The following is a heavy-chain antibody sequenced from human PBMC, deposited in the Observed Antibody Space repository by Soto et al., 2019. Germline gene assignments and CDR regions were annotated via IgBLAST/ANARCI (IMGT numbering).Heavy chain of an antibody. V-gene: IGHV3-53*01. CDR1: GFTVTSYY. Sequence: GSLRLSCAASGFTVTSYYMSWVRQAPGKGLEWVSLIYTGGNTNYADSVKGRFTISRDNSKNTLYLQMNSLRAEDTAVYYCARDYYYGSGNYYRADYYHYGMDVWGQGTTVTVSS. J-gene: IGHJ6*02. CDR3: ARDYYYGSGNYYRADYYHYGMDV. CDR2: IYTGGNT. D-gene: IGHD3-10*01.